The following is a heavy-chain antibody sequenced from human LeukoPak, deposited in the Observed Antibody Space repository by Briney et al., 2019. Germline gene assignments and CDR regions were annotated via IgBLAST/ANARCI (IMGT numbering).Heavy chain of an antibody. J-gene: IGHJ5*02. CDR3: AKGVASSGLYP. Sequence: GGSLRLSCAASGFTFSSYDTSWVRQAPGKGLEWVSAISGSGGSTYYEDSVKGRFTISRDNSRNTLYLQMNSLRAEDTAVYYCAKGVASSGLYPWGQGTLVTVSS. V-gene: IGHV3-23*01. CDR1: GFTFSSYD. D-gene: IGHD3-22*01. CDR2: ISGSGGST.